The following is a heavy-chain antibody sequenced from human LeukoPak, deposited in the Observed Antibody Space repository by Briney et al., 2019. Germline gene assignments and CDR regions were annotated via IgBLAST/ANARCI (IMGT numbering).Heavy chain of an antibody. CDR1: GFTLNDYY. J-gene: IGHJ4*02. D-gene: IGHD2/OR15-2a*01. CDR3: VREGNDLLSKDFDY. CDR2: IGPHSRAT. Sequence: ASVKVSCKSSGFTLNDYYIHWVRQAPGQGLEGMGYIGPHSRATSSPQEFQGRVTMTRDTSMTTAYMELTRLTSDDTALYYCVREGNDLLSKDFDYWGQGTLVTVSS. V-gene: IGHV1-2*02.